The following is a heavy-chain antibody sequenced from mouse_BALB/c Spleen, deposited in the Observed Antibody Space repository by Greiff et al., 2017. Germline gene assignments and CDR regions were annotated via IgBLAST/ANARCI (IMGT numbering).Heavy chain of an antibody. CDR2: ISSGGST. D-gene: IGHD3-1*01. Sequence: EVKLMESGGGLVKPGGSLKLSCAASGFAFSSYDMSWVRQTPEKRLEWVAYISSGGSTYYPDSVKGRFTISRDNARNILYLQMSSLRSEDTAMYYCARDGTPYYFDYWGQGTTLTVSS. CDR1: GFAFSSYD. CDR3: ARDGTPYYFDY. V-gene: IGHV5-6-5*01. J-gene: IGHJ2*01.